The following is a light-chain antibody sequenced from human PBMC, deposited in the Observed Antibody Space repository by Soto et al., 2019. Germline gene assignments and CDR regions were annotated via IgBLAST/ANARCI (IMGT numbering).Light chain of an antibody. J-gene: IGKJ2*01. Sequence: DVVMTQSPLSLPVTLGQPASISCRSSHSLVYSDGNTSLNWYQQRPGQSPRRLIHKVSNRDAGVPDRFSGSGSATDFTLKISRVEAEDVGVYYCMQGTQWPRLYTFGQGTKLEIK. V-gene: IGKV2-30*01. CDR3: MQGTQWPRLYT. CDR2: KVS. CDR1: HSLVYSDGNTS.